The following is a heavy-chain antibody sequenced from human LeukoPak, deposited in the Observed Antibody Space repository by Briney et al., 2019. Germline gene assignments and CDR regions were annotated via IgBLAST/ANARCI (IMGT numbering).Heavy chain of an antibody. V-gene: IGHV5-51*01. Sequence: GESLKISCKGSGDSFTNYWIGWVRQTPEKGLEWMGIIYPGDSDTRYSPSFQGQVTISADKSISTAYLQWNTLKASDTAMYYCATTTAIVDFSVYWGQGTLVTVSS. CDR3: ATTTAIVDFSVY. CDR2: IYPGDSDT. D-gene: IGHD2-21*02. CDR1: GDSFTNYW. J-gene: IGHJ4*02.